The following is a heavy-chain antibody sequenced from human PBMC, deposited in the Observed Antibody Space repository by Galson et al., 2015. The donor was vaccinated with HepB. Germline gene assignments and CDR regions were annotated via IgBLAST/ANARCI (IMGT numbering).Heavy chain of an antibody. J-gene: IGHJ4*02. CDR1: GGSISSYY. CDR2: IYHSGST. CDR3: AREDLLNSSGYSAFDY. Sequence: SETLSLTCTVSGGSISSYYWSWIRQPPGKGLEWIGYIYHSGSTNYNPSLKSRVTISVDTSKNQFSLKLSSVTAADTAVYYCAREDLLNSSGYSAFDYWGQGTLVTVSS. V-gene: IGHV4-59*01. D-gene: IGHD3-22*01.